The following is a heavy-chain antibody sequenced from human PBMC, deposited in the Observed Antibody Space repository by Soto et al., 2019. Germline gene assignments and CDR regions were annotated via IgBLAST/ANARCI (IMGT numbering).Heavy chain of an antibody. CDR1: GFTFSSYS. CDR2: ISGSGGST. CDR3: AKDIKSRRSRANFDWLLENYYYYGMDV. D-gene: IGHD3-9*01. Sequence: GFLRLSCAASGFTFSSYSMSLVRQAPGKGLEWVSAISGSGGSTYYADSVKGRFTISRDNSKNTLYLQMNSLRAEDTAVYYCAKDIKSRRSRANFDWLLENYYYYGMDVWGQGTTVTVSS. V-gene: IGHV3-23*01. J-gene: IGHJ6*02.